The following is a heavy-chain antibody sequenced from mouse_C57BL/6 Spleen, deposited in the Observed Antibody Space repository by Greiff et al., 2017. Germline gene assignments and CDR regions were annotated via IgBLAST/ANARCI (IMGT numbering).Heavy chain of an antibody. CDR3: TTTTVNFDY. J-gene: IGHJ2*01. Sequence: VQLQQSGAELVRPGASVKLSCTASGFNIKDDYMHWVKQRPEQGLEWIGWIDPENGDTEYASKFQGKATITADTSSNTAYLQLSSLTSEDTAVYYCTTTTVNFDYWGQGTTLTVSS. V-gene: IGHV14-4*01. D-gene: IGHD1-1*01. CDR2: IDPENGDT. CDR1: GFNIKDDY.